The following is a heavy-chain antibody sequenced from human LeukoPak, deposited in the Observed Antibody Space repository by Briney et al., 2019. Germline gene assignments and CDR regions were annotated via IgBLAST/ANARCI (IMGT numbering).Heavy chain of an antibody. V-gene: IGHV3-48*01. CDR2: ISAGSRGI. D-gene: IGHD3-22*01. Sequence: PGGSLRLSCAASGFSFSTYSMNWVRQAPGKGLEWVSYISAGSRGIYYADSVKGRFTISRDNANNSLFLQMNSLRAEDTAVYYCARGEYYQGGIGYYRFDYWGQGALVTVSS. CDR3: ARGEYYQGGIGYYRFDY. CDR1: GFSFSTYS. J-gene: IGHJ4*02.